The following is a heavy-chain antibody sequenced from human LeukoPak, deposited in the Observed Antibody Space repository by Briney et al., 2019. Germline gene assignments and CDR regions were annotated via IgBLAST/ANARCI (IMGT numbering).Heavy chain of an antibody. CDR1: GFTFSSYG. CDR2: IRYDGSNK. D-gene: IGHD5-24*01. Sequence: GGSLRLSCAASGFTFSSYGMHWVRQAPGKGLEWVALIRYDGSNKYYADSVKDRFTISRDNSKNTLYLQMNSLRAEDTAVYYCAKAPQPRWLQPFDYWGQGTLVTVSS. V-gene: IGHV3-30*02. CDR3: AKAPQPRWLQPFDY. J-gene: IGHJ4*02.